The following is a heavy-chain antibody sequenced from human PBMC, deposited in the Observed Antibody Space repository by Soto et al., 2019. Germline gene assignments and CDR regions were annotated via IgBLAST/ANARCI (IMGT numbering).Heavy chain of an antibody. V-gene: IGHV3-23*01. Sequence: PGGSLRLACAASGFTFSSYAMSWVRQAPGKGLEWVSTISAGSTYYADSVKGRFTISRDNSKNTLYLQMNSLRAEDTAVYYCAKGKISSPNWGLGTLVTVSS. D-gene: IGHD2-2*01. CDR1: GFTFSSYA. CDR3: AKGKISSPN. CDR2: ISAGST. J-gene: IGHJ4*02.